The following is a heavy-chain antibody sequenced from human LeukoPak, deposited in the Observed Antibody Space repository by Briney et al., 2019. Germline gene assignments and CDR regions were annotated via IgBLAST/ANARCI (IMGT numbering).Heavy chain of an antibody. V-gene: IGHV4-4*02. Sequence: SGTLSLTCAVSGGSISSSNWWSWVRQPPGKGLEWIGEIYHSGSTNYNPSLKSRVTISVDKSKNQFSLKLSSVTAADTAVYYCARDRRAAVGPYGMDVWGKGTTVTVSS. CDR3: ARDRRAAVGPYGMDV. D-gene: IGHD6-13*01. J-gene: IGHJ6*04. CDR1: GGSISSSNW. CDR2: IYHSGST.